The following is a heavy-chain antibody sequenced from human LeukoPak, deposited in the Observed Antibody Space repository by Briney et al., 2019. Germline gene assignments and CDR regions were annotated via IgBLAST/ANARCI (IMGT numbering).Heavy chain of an antibody. D-gene: IGHD3-3*01. CDR1: GGSISSYY. CDR3: ARGRAWSGYSPIDY. J-gene: IGHJ4*02. CDR2: INHSGST. V-gene: IGHV4-34*01. Sequence: SETLSLTCTVSGGSISSYYWSWIRQPPGKGLEWIGEINHSGSTNYNPSLKSRVTISVDTSKNQFSLKLSSVTAADTAVYYCARGRAWSGYSPIDYWGQGTLVTVSS.